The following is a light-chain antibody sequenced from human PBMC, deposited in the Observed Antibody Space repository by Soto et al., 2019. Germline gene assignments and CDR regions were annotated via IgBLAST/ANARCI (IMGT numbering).Light chain of an antibody. Sequence: QSVLTQPPSASGTPGQRVTISCSGSSSNIGTNTVNWYQHLPGTAPKLLIYGHNQRPSGVPDRFSGSKSGTSASLAISGLKSGEGVNFYCPGGEDSLNVYVLGRGTKLPVL. CDR1: SSNIGTNT. V-gene: IGLV1-44*01. J-gene: IGLJ1*01. CDR3: PGGEDSLNVYV. CDR2: GHN.